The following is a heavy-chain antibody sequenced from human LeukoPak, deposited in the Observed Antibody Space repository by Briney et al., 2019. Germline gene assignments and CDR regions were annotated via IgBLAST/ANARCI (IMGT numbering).Heavy chain of an antibody. Sequence: SETLSLTCTVSGASISSYYWSWIRQPPGKGLEWIGYIYYSGSTNYNPSLKSRVTISIDTSKNQFSLKLSSVTAADTAVYYCARIAVAGMDYWGQGTLVTVSS. CDR1: GASISSYY. D-gene: IGHD6-19*01. J-gene: IGHJ4*02. V-gene: IGHV4-59*01. CDR3: ARIAVAGMDY. CDR2: IYYSGST.